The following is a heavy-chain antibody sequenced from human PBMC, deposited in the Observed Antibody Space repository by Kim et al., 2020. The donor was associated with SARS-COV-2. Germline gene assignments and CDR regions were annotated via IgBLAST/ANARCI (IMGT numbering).Heavy chain of an antibody. V-gene: IGHV3-30*01. D-gene: IGHD5-12*01. Sequence: ANSVKGRLTLSRDNSKNTLYLQMNSLRAEDTAVYYCARDLVFDSGSYFDYWGQGTLVTVSS. CDR3: ARDLVFDSGSYFDY. J-gene: IGHJ4*02.